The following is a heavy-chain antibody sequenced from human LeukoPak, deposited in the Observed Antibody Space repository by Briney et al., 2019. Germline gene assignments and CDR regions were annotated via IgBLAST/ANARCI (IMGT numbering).Heavy chain of an antibody. CDR3: ARKFDILTGQRNWFDP. CDR2: INPNSGGT. D-gene: IGHD3-9*01. Sequence: ASVKVSRKASGYTFSGYYMHWVRQAPGQGLEWMGWINPNSGGTKYAQKFQGRVTMTRDTSISTAYMELSRLRSDDTALYYCARKFDILTGQRNWFDPWGQGTLVSVSS. J-gene: IGHJ5*02. CDR1: GYTFSGYY. V-gene: IGHV1-2*02.